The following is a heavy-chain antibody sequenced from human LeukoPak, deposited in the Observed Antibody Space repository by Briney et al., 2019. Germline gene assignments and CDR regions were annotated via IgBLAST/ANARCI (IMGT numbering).Heavy chain of an antibody. CDR2: IYPGDSDT. J-gene: IGHJ5*02. D-gene: IGHD6-13*01. V-gene: IGHV5-51*01. CDR1: GYSFTSYW. CDR3: ARHSRQQLANWFDP. Sequence: GESLQISCKGSGYSFTSYWIGWVRQLPGKGLEWMGIIYPGDSDTRYSPSFQGQVTISADKSISTAYLQWSSLKASDTAMYYCARHSRQQLANWFDPWGQGTLVTVSS.